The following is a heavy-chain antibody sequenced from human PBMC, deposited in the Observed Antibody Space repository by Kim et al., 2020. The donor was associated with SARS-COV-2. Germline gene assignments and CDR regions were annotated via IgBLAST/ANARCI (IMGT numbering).Heavy chain of an antibody. D-gene: IGHD3-10*01. CDR3: ARDRGYGSGSYPDY. V-gene: IGHV3-30*01. Sequence: ADSVKGLFTISRDNSKNTLYLQMNSLRAEDTAVYYCARDRGYGSGSYPDYWGQGTLVTVSS. J-gene: IGHJ4*02.